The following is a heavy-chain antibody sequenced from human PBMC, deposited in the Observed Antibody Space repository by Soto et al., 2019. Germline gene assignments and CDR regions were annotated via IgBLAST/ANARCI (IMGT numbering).Heavy chain of an antibody. D-gene: IGHD3-3*01. CDR3: ARGPISNDFWSGYYKTNGWFDP. J-gene: IGHJ5*02. CDR1: GYTFTSYG. Sequence: ASVKVSCKASGYTFTSYGISWVRQAPGLGLEWMGWISAYNGNTNYAQKLQGRVTMTTDTSTSTAYMELRSLRSDDTAVYYCARGPISNDFWSGYYKTNGWFDPWGQGTLVTVSS. V-gene: IGHV1-18*04. CDR2: ISAYNGNT.